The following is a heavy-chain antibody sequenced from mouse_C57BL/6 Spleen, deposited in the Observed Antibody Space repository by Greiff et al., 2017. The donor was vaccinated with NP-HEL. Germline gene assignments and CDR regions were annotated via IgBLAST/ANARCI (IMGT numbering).Heavy chain of an antibody. V-gene: IGHV1-55*01. J-gene: IGHJ4*01. CDR3: ARQRMAMDY. Sequence: VQLQQSGAELVKPGASVKMSCKASGYTFTSYWITWVKQRPGQGLEWIGDIYPGSGSTNYNEKFKSKATLTVDTSSSTAYMQLSSLTSEGSAVFYCARQRMAMDYWGQGTSVTVSS. CDR2: IYPGSGST. CDR1: GYTFTSYW.